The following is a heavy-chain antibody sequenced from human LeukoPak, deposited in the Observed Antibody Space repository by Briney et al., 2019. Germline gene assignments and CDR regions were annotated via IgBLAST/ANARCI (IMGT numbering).Heavy chain of an antibody. J-gene: IGHJ6*03. D-gene: IGHD2-15*01. CDR2: IYPGDSDT. V-gene: IGHV5-51*01. Sequence: GESLKISCKGSGYSFTSYWIGWVRQMPGKDLEWMGIIYPGDSDTRYSPSFQGQVTISADKSISTAYLQWSSLKASDTAMYYCARHVVVVAATDYYYYMDVWGKGTTVTVSS. CDR1: GYSFTSYW. CDR3: ARHVVVVAATDYYYYMDV.